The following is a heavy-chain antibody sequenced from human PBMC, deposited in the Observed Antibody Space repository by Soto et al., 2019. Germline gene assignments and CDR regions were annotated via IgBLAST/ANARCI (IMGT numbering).Heavy chain of an antibody. CDR2: FNPILSFS. V-gene: IGHV1-69*02. J-gene: IGHJ4*02. Sequence: QVQLVQSGAEVKKPGSSVKVSCKASGDTFNFYTINWVRQAPGLGLEWMGRFNPILSFSNSALKFQGRVTLTADQSTSTAYMVLRSLRSEDTAIYYCATIFGSGSRAFDYWGQGALVTFSS. D-gene: IGHD3-10*01. CDR3: ATIFGSGSRAFDY. CDR1: GDTFNFYT.